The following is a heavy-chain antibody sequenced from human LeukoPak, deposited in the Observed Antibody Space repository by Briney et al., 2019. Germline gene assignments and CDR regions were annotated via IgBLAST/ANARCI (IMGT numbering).Heavy chain of an antibody. CDR2: IKQDGSEK. CDR1: GFTFSSYW. D-gene: IGHD3-3*01. V-gene: IGHV3-7*01. CDR3: ARQSTLEWGYYFDY. Sequence: PGGSLRLSCAASGFTFSSYWMSWVRQAPGKGLEWVANIKQDGSEKYYVDSVEGRFTISRDNAKNSLYLQMNSLRAEDTAVYYCARQSTLEWGYYFDYWGQGTLVTVSS. J-gene: IGHJ4*02.